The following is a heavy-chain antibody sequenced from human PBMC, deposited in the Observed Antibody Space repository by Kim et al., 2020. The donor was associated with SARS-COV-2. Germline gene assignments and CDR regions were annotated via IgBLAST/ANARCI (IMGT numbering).Heavy chain of an antibody. Sequence: GGSLRLSCAASGFTFSNAWMSWVRQAPGKGLEWVGRIKSKTDGGTTDYAAPVKGRFTFSRDDSKNTLYLQMNSLKTEDTAVYYCTTESPYYYGSGSYFDLWGRGTLVTVSS. CDR3: TTESPYYYGSGSYFDL. J-gene: IGHJ2*01. D-gene: IGHD3-10*01. CDR2: IKSKTDGGTT. CDR1: GFTFSNAW. V-gene: IGHV3-15*01.